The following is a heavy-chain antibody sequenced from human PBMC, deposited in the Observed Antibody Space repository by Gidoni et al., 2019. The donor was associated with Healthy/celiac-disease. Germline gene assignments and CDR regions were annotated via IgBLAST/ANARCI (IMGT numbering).Heavy chain of an antibody. CDR1: GYTFTSYG. V-gene: IGHV1-18*04. J-gene: IGHJ6*02. Sequence: QVQLVQSGAEVKKPGASVKVSCKASGYTFTSYGISWVRQAPGQGLEWMGWISAYNGNTNYAQKLQGRVTMTTDTSTSTAYMELRSLRSDDTAGYYCAKSLENYYDSSGYYYYYYGMDVWGQGTTVTVSS. CDR3: AKSLENYYDSSGYYYYYYGMDV. CDR2: ISAYNGNT. D-gene: IGHD3-22*01.